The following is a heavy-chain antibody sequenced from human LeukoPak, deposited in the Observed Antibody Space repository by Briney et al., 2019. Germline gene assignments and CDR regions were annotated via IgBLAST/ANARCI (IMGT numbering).Heavy chain of an antibody. J-gene: IGHJ4*02. CDR2: IGTGGDT. CDR1: GFPFSNYD. V-gene: IGHV3-13*01. D-gene: IGHD6-13*01. CDR3: ARGYNSRSSAFDY. Sequence: GGSLRLSCAASGFPFSNYDMYWVRQATGKGLEWVSGIGTGGDTYYLGSVKGRFTISRENAKNSLYLQMNSLRAGDTAVCYCARGYNSRSSAFDYWGQGTLVTVSS.